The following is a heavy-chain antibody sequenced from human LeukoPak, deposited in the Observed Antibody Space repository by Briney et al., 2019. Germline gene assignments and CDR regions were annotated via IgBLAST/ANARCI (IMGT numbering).Heavy chain of an antibody. J-gene: IGHJ4*02. CDR1: GFTFSSYA. CDR3: AKDYDSSGYYGY. Sequence: GGSLRLSCAASGFTFSSYAMHWVRQAPGKGLEWVAVISYDGSNKYYADSVKGRFTISRDNSKNTLYLQMNSLRAEDTAVYYCAKDYDSSGYYGYWGQGTLVTVSS. V-gene: IGHV3-30-3*01. CDR2: ISYDGSNK. D-gene: IGHD3-22*01.